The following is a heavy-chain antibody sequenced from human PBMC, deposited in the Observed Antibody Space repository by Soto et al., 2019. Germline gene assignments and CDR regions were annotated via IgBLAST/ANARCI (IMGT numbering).Heavy chain of an antibody. CDR3: ARSIVVVTAIDAFDI. D-gene: IGHD2-21*02. V-gene: IGHV1-3*01. CDR1: GYTFTSYA. CDR2: INAGNGNT. J-gene: IGHJ3*02. Sequence: APVEVSCKAAGYTFTSYAMHWVRQAPGQRLEWMGWINAGNGNTKYSQKFQGRVTITRETSASTAYMELSSLRSEDTAVYYCARSIVVVTAIDAFDIWGQGPMVPVS.